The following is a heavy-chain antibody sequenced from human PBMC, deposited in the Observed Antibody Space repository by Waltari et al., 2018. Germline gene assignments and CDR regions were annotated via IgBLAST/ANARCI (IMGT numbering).Heavy chain of an antibody. Sequence: QLQLQESGPGLVKPSETLSLTCTVSGGSISSSSYYWGWIRQTPGKGLEWIGSIYYSGSTYYNPALKSRVTISVDTSKNQFSLKLSSVTAADTAVYYCASGSTASIMQGVIIWDWFDPWGQGTLVTVSS. V-gene: IGHV4-39*07. D-gene: IGHD3-10*01. CDR2: IYYSGST. J-gene: IGHJ5*02. CDR3: ASGSTASIMQGVIIWDWFDP. CDR1: GGSISSSSYY.